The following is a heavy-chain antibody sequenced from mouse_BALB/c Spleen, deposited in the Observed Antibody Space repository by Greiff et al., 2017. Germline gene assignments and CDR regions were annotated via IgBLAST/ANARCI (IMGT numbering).Heavy chain of an antibody. CDR3: AYDGYGPYYAMDY. CDR2: IWAGGST. D-gene: IGHD2-3*01. V-gene: IGHV2-9*02. Sequence: VQLQQSGPGLVAPSQSLSITCTVSGFSLTSYGVHWVRQPPGKGLEWLGVIWAGGSTNYNSALMSRLSISKDNSKSQVFLKMNSLQTDDTAMYYCAYDGYGPYYAMDYWGQGTSVTVSS. J-gene: IGHJ4*01. CDR1: GFSLTSYG.